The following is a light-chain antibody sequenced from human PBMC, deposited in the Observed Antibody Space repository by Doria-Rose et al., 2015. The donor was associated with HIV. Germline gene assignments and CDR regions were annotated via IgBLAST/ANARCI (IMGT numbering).Light chain of an antibody. J-gene: IGKJ3*01. CDR2: GAS. V-gene: IGKV1-39*01. CDR1: QSISTY. CDR3: QQSYNTPGT. Sequence: TQSPSSLSASVGDRVTITCRASQSISTYSNWFQQKSGKAPKLLIYGASTLHRGVPSRFSGSGSGTDFTLTISNLQPEDFATYYCQQSYNTPGTFGPGTKVDIK.